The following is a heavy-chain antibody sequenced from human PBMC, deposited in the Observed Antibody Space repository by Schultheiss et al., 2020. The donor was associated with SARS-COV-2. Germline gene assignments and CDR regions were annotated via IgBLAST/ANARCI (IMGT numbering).Heavy chain of an antibody. D-gene: IGHD2-21*02. CDR1: GGTFSSYA. CDR3: AAGDSGGYFHH. J-gene: IGHJ1*01. V-gene: IGHV1-69*13. CDR2: IIPIFGTA. Sequence: SVKVSCKASGGTFSSYAISWVRQAPGQGLEWMGGIIPIFGTANYAQKFQGRVTITADESTSTAYMELSSQRSEDTAVYYCAAGDSGGYFHHWGQGTLVTISS.